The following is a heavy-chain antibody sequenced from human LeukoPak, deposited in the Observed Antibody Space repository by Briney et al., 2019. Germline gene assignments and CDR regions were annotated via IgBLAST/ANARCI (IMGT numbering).Heavy chain of an antibody. D-gene: IGHD2-8*02. Sequence: PGGSLRPSCAASRFSFSRYEMNWVRQAPGKGLEWISYITSSGSTTYCADSVKGRFTISRDNARNSLYLQMNSLRAEDTAVYYCAREFRVLPDIWGQGTMVTVSS. CDR2: ITSSGSTT. J-gene: IGHJ3*02. CDR3: AREFRVLPDI. V-gene: IGHV3-48*03. CDR1: RFSFSRYE.